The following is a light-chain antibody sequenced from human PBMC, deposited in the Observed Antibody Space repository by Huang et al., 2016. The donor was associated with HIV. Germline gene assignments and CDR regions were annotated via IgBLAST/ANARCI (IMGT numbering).Light chain of an antibody. J-gene: IGKJ4*02. V-gene: IGKV3-11*01. Sequence: IVLTQSPATLSWYPGERVTLSCRASQSVGNYIAWYQQHPGQPPKLRNYATSTSAAGTPVRFSGSGSGTDFTLTISSLESEDFEVYYYQQRSRGVTFGGGTKVRVK. CDR1: QSVGNY. CDR3: QQRSRGVT. CDR2: ATS.